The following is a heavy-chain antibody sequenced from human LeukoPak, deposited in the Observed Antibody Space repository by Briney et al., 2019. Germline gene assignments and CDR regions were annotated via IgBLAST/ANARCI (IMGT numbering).Heavy chain of an antibody. V-gene: IGHV4-59*01. D-gene: IGHD5-18*01. Sequence: SGTLSLTCTVSGGFISSYYWSWIRQPPGKGLEWIGYIYYSGSTNYNPSLKSRVTISVDTSKNQFSLKLSSVTAADTAVYYCARAYSYYHYYMDVWGKGTTVTVSS. CDR3: ARAYSYYHYYMDV. CDR2: IYYSGST. J-gene: IGHJ6*03. CDR1: GGFISSYY.